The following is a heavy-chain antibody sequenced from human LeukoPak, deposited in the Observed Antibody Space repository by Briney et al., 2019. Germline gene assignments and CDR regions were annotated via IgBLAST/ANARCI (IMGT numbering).Heavy chain of an antibody. D-gene: IGHD2-2*01. J-gene: IGHJ4*02. CDR3: GRXHCXSNSCLFYFDY. V-gene: IGHV4-34*01. Sequence: TSETLSLTCAFYGGSFSGYYWSWIRQPPGKGLEWIGEINHSGSTNYNPSLKSRVTISVDTSKNQFSLKVSSVTAADRAVYYCGRXHCXSNSCLFYFDYWGQGTLVTVSS. CDR1: GGSFSGYY. CDR2: INHSGST.